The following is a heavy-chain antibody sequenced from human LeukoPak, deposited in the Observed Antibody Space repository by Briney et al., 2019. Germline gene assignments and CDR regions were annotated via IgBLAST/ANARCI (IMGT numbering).Heavy chain of an antibody. V-gene: IGHV3-23*01. CDR1: GFTFGSYA. J-gene: IGHJ4*02. D-gene: IGHD6-13*01. CDR2: ISGSGDTP. CDR3: AKAQHSSIWGYFDY. Sequence: PGGSLRLSCAASGFTFGSYAMSWVRQASGKGLEWVSTISGSGDTPYYADSVKGRFTISRDNSKNTLYLQMNSLRAEDTAVFYCAKAQHSSIWGYFDYWGQGTLVTVSS.